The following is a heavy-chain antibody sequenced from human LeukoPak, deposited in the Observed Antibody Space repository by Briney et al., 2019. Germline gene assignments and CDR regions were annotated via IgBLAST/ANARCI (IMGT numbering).Heavy chain of an antibody. J-gene: IGHJ4*02. D-gene: IGHD2-21*02. Sequence: GGSLGLSCAASGFTLSSYGMHWVRQAPGKGLEWVSAISGSGGSTYYADSVKGRFTISRDNSKNTLYLQMNSLRAEDTAVYYCARDGIGGGGDPKAFDYWGQGALVTVSS. CDR3: ARDGIGGGGDPKAFDY. CDR2: ISGSGGST. V-gene: IGHV3-23*01. CDR1: GFTLSSYG.